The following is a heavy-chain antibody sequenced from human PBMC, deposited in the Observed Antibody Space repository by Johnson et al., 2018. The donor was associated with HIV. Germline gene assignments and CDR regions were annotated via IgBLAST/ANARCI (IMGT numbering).Heavy chain of an antibody. CDR3: YTSSFEAAFDV. V-gene: IGHV3-30*03. D-gene: IGHD6-6*01. CDR2: ITYDGSNK. Sequence: QLVESGGGVVQPGRSLRLSCAASGFTFSSYGIHWVRQAPGKGLEWVAHITYDGSNKYYADSVKGRFTISRDNSKNTLYLQMNSLRTEDTALYYCYTSSFEAAFDVWGQGTMVTVSS. J-gene: IGHJ3*01. CDR1: GFTFSSYG.